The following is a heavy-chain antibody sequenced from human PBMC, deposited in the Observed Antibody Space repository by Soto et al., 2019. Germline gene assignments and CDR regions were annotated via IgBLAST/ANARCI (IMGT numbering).Heavy chain of an antibody. V-gene: IGHV1-2*04. CDR2: INPSSGGK. CDR3: VRPQYDFWSGYYSGHDTFDM. CDR1: GYTFTDYY. J-gene: IGHJ3*02. Sequence: ASVKVSCKASGYTFTDYYIHWVRQAPGQRLEWMGWINPSSGGKKYGQKFQGWVTMTGDTSISTAYMELTRLTSDDTAVYYCVRPQYDFWSGYYSGHDTFDMWGEGTMVTLSS. D-gene: IGHD3-3*01.